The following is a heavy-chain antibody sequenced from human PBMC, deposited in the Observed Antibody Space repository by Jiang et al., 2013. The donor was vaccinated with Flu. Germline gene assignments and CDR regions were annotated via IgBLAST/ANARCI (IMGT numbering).Heavy chain of an antibody. V-gene: IGHV4-39*01. CDR3: ARYPPAAAAGPGY. Sequence: LVKPSETLSLTCTVSGGSISSSSYYWGWIRQPPGKGLEWIGSIYYSGSTYYNPSLKSRATISVDTSKNQFSLKLSSVTAADTAVYYCARYPPAAAAGPGYWGQGTLVTVSS. CDR2: IYYSGST. J-gene: IGHJ4*02. D-gene: IGHD6-13*01. CDR1: GGSISSSSYY.